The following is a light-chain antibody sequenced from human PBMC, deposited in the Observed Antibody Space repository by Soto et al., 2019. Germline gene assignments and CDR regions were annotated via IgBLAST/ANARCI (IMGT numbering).Light chain of an antibody. CDR2: DVS. Sequence: DIQMTRSPSTLSASVGDRVTITCRASQSISSWLAWYQQKPGKAPKLLIYDVSTLESGVPSRFSGSGSGTDFILTISSLQPEDFATYYCLQDYSFPLTFGGGTKVDIK. J-gene: IGKJ4*01. CDR3: LQDYSFPLT. CDR1: QSISSW. V-gene: IGKV1-5*01.